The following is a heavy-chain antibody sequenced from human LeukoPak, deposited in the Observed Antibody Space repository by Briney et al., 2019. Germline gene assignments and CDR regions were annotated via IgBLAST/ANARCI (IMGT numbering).Heavy chain of an antibody. D-gene: IGHD3-3*01. Sequence: PSETLSLTCTVSGGSISSYYWSWIRQTAGKGLEWIGRIYTSGSTNYNPSLKSRVTMSVDTSKNQFSLKLSSVTAADTAVYYCARNYDFWSGYPYGMDVWGQGTTVTVSS. CDR3: ARNYDFWSGYPYGMDV. CDR2: IYTSGST. J-gene: IGHJ6*02. V-gene: IGHV4-4*07. CDR1: GGSISSYY.